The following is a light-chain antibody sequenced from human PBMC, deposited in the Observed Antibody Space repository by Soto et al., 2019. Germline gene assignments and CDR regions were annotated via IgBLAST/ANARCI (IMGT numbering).Light chain of an antibody. V-gene: IGKV2-28*01. J-gene: IGKJ4*01. CDR3: MQALQTPLS. CDR1: QSLLYTGGYNY. Sequence: DIVMTQSPLSLSVTPGEPASISCRSSQSLLYTGGYNYLDWYLQRPGQSPRLLVYLGSNRASGVPDRFSGSGSGTDFTLKISRVEAEDVGVYYCMQALQTPLSFGGGTKVEIK. CDR2: LGS.